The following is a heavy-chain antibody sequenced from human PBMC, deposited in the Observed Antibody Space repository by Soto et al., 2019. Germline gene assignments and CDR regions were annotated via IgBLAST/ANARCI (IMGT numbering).Heavy chain of an antibody. CDR3: ARVGYYYGSGSYYTTEYYYYGMDV. V-gene: IGHV1-18*01. CDR1: GYTFTSYG. Sequence: QVQLVQSGAEVKKPGASVKVSCKASGYTFTSYGISWVRQAPGQGLEWMGWISAYNGNTNYAQKLQGRVTMTTDTSTSTAYMELRSLRSDDTAVYYCARVGYYYGSGSYYTTEYYYYGMDVWGQGTTVTVSS. CDR2: ISAYNGNT. D-gene: IGHD3-10*01. J-gene: IGHJ6*02.